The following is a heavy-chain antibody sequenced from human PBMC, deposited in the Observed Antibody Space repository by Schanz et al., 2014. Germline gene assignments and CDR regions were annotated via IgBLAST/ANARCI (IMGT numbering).Heavy chain of an antibody. Sequence: QVQLVQSGAEVKKPGASVKVSCKASGYTFTSDSMHWVRQAPGQGLEWMGWISAYNGNTNYAQKLQGRVAMTRNTSISTAYMELSSLRYEDTALYYCARGTMPGTFDIWGQGTMVTASS. J-gene: IGHJ3*02. CDR2: ISAYNGNT. D-gene: IGHD1-1*01. CDR3: ARGTMPGTFDI. V-gene: IGHV1-8*02. CDR1: GYTFTSDS.